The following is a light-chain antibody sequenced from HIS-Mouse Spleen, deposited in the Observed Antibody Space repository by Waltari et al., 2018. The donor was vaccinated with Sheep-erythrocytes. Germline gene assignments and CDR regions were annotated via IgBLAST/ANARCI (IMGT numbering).Light chain of an antibody. CDR1: KLGDKY. J-gene: IGLJ2*01. V-gene: IGLV3-1*01. Sequence: SYELTQPPSVSVSPGQTASITCSGDKLGDKYACWYQQKPGQSPVLVIYQDSKRPSGIPEGFAGSKSGNTATLTISGTQAMDEADYDCQAWDSSTVVFGGGTKLTVL. CDR3: QAWDSSTVV. CDR2: QDS.